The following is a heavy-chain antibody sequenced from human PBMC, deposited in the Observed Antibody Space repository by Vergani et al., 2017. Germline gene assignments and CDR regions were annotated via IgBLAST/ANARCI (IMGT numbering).Heavy chain of an antibody. CDR1: GYTFTSYY. Sequence: QVQLVQSGAEVKKPGASVKVSCKASGYTFTSYYMQWVRQSPGQGLVWMGIINPSGGSTSYAQKFQGRVSMTRDTSTCTVYMELSSLRSEDTAVYYCARKDQFGAFDIWGQGTMVTVSS. J-gene: IGHJ3*02. D-gene: IGHD3-16*01. CDR3: ARKDQFGAFDI. V-gene: IGHV1-46*03. CDR2: INPSGGST.